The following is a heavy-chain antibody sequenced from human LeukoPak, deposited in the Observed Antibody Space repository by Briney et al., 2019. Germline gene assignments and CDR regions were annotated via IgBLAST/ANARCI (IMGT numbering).Heavy chain of an antibody. CDR1: GGSISSYY. V-gene: IGHV4-59*01. Sequence: PSETLSLTCTVSGGSISSYYWSWLRQPPGKGLEWIGYIYYSGSTNYNPSLKSRVTISVDTSKNQFSLKLSSVTAADTAVYYCARVRYYGSGSPPRFDPWGQGTLVTVSS. J-gene: IGHJ5*02. D-gene: IGHD3-10*01. CDR3: ARVRYYGSGSPPRFDP. CDR2: IYYSGST.